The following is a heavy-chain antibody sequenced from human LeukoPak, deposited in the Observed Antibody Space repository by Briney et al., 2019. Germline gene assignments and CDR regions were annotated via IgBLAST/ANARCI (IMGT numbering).Heavy chain of an antibody. Sequence: RGSVKVSCKASGYTFTNYAMNWVRQAPGQGLEWMGWINPSTGNPTYAQGFTGRFVFSLDTSVSTAYLQISSLKAEDTALYYCARAYQRLGELSLPDYWGQGTLVTISS. V-gene: IGHV7-4-1*02. CDR2: INPSTGNP. CDR3: ARAYQRLGELSLPDY. J-gene: IGHJ4*02. CDR1: GYTFTNYA. D-gene: IGHD3-16*02.